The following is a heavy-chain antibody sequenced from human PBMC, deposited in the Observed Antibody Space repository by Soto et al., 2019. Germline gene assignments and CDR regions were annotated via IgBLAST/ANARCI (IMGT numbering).Heavy chain of an antibody. J-gene: IGHJ4*02. CDR3: AQNPPTDY. Sequence: GGSLRLSCAASGFTFSTQVMSWVRQAPGKGLEWVSAMSDSGASTYYADSVKGRFTISRDNSKNTLYLQMNSLRAEDTAVYYCAQNPPTDYWGQGTLVTVSS. CDR1: GFTFSTQV. V-gene: IGHV3-23*01. CDR2: MSDSGAST.